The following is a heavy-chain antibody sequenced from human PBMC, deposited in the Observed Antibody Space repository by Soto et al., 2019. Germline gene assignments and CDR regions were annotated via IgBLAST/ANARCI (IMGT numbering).Heavy chain of an antibody. V-gene: IGHV1-69*13. CDR3: ARNTVTIPGYYYYGTDV. D-gene: IGHD4-4*01. J-gene: IGHJ6*02. CDR1: GGTFSSYA. Sequence: SVKVSCKASGGTFSSYAISWVRQAPGQGLEWMGGIIPIFGTANYAQKFQGRVTITADESTSTAYMELSSLRSEDTAVYYCARNTVTIPGYYYYGTDVRGQGTTVTVSS. CDR2: IIPIFGTA.